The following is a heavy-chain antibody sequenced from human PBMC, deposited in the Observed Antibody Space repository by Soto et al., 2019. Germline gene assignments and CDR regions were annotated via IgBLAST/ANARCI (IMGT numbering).Heavy chain of an antibody. CDR1: GYTFTSYG. CDR2: ISAYKGNT. CDR3: ASYSSGWLRAFDI. Sequence: QVQLVQSGADVKKPGAAVKVSCKASGYTFTSYGISWVRQAPGQVLEWMGWISAYKGNTNYAQKLQGRVTMTTDTSTSTAYMELRSLRSNDTAVYYCASYSSGWLRAFDIWGQGTMVTVS. V-gene: IGHV1-18*04. J-gene: IGHJ3*02. D-gene: IGHD6-19*01.